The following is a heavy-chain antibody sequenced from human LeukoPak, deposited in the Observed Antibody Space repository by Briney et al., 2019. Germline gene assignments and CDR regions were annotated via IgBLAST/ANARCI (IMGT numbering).Heavy chain of an antibody. CDR2: ISSSSSTI. CDR1: GFTFSSYS. V-gene: IGHV3-48*01. J-gene: IGHJ6*02. Sequence: GGSLRLSCAVSGFTFSSYSMNWVRQAPGKGLEWVSYISSSSSTIYYADSVKGRFTISRDNAKNSLYLQMNSLRAEDTAVYYCARENSDGLLWFGESSYGMDVWGQGTTVTVSS. D-gene: IGHD3-10*01. CDR3: ARENSDGLLWFGESSYGMDV.